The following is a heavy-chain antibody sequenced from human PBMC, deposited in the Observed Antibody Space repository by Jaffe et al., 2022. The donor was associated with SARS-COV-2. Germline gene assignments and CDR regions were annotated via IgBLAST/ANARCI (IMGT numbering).Heavy chain of an antibody. V-gene: IGHV3-23*01. CDR1: GFTFNNYA. CDR3: AKLLLPHYYYGMDV. CDR2: IRGSGDST. J-gene: IGHJ6*02. Sequence: EVQLLESGGGLVQSGGSLRLSCAASGFTFNNYAMSWVRQAPGKGLEWVSVIRGSGDSTYYADSVKGRFTISRDNSKNTLYLQMNSLRAEDTAVYYCAKLLLPHYYYGMDVWGQGTTVTVSS.